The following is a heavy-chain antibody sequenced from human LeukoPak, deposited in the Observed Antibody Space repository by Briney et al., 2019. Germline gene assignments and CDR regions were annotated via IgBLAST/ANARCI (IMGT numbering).Heavy chain of an antibody. Sequence: SETLSLTCAVYGGSFSGYYWSWIRQPPGKGLEWIGEINHSGSTNYNPSLKSRVTISVDTSKNQFSLKLSSVTAADTAVYYCARGGVTPYFDYRGQGTLVTVSS. CDR3: ARGGVTPYFDY. D-gene: IGHD2-21*02. CDR1: GGSFSGYY. CDR2: INHSGST. V-gene: IGHV4-34*01. J-gene: IGHJ4*02.